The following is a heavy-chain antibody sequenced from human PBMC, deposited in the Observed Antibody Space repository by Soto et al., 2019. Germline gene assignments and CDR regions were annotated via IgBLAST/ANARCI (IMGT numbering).Heavy chain of an antibody. V-gene: IGHV1-18*01. Sequence: QVHLVQSGAELKKSGASVRVSCKTSGYTYNRYGITWVRQAPGRGLELLGWISCYNHDTIYAQKVQGRLSMARDTSTSTDYMDLRSHTSDDTAVYYCARDPSNSSGKKLYLDYLGQGTPVNGSS. D-gene: IGHD3-16*02. CDR2: ISCYNHDT. CDR3: ARDPSNSSGKKLYLDY. J-gene: IGHJ4*02. CDR1: GYTYNRYG.